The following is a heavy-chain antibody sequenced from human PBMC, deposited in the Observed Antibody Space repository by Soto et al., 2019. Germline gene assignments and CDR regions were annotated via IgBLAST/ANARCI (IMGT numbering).Heavy chain of an antibody. J-gene: IGHJ4*02. D-gene: IGHD6-13*01. CDR2: INSDGSST. V-gene: IGHV3-74*01. Sequence: EVQLVESRGGLVQPGESLRLSCAASGFTFSSYWMHWVRQAPGKGLVWVSRINSDGSSTSYADSVKGRFTISRDNAKNTLYLQMNSLRAEDTAVYYCARERGKAAAVHFDYWGQGTLVTVSS. CDR3: ARERGKAAAVHFDY. CDR1: GFTFSSYW.